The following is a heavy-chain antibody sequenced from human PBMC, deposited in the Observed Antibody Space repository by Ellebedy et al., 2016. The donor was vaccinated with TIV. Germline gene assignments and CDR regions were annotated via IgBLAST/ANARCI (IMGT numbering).Heavy chain of an antibody. V-gene: IGHV3-66*01. J-gene: IGHJ4*02. CDR2: IYSGGST. CDR1: GFTVSSNY. CDR3: ARGAYCSNNNCYAGRAHFDY. Sequence: PGGSLRLSCAASGFTVSSNYMSWVRQAPGKGLEWVSLIYSGGSTFYADSVRGRFTISRDNSKNTLNLQMNSLRAEDTAVYYCARGAYCSNNNCYAGRAHFDYWGQGTLVTVSS. D-gene: IGHD2-2*01.